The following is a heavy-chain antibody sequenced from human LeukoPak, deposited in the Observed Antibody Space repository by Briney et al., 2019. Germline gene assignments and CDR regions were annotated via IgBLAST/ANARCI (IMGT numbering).Heavy chain of an antibody. CDR1: GDSISSYY. Sequence: PSETLSLTCTVSGDSISSYYWSWIRQPPGKGLEWIGYIYYSGNTNYNPSLKSRVTISVDTSKNQFSLKLSSVTAADTAVYYCARMTTVTSQFQHWGQGTLVTVSS. D-gene: IGHD4-17*01. J-gene: IGHJ1*01. CDR2: IYYSGNT. CDR3: ARMTTVTSQFQH. V-gene: IGHV4-59*01.